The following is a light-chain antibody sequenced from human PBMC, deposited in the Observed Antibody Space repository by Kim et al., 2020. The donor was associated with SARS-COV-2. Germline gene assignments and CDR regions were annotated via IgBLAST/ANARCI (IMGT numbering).Light chain of an antibody. CDR1: SIDVGNYNL. Sequence: PGQSITISCTGTSIDVGNYNLVSWYQQHPGKAPKLIIYEVTKRPSGVSNRFSGSKSGNTASLTISGLQAEDEADYYCCSFTGIGVVFGGGTQLTVL. CDR2: EVT. J-gene: IGLJ2*01. CDR3: CSFTGIGVV. V-gene: IGLV2-23*02.